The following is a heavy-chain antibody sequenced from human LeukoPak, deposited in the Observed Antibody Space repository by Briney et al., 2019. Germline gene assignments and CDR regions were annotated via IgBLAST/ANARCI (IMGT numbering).Heavy chain of an antibody. Sequence: GGSLRLSCAVSGFTVSGNYMSWVRQAPGKGLEWVSLIYSGGTTYYADSVKGRFTISRDNAKNSLYLQMNSLRAEDTAVYYCARTPYCGGDCYSVFGWFDPWGQGTLVTVSS. CDR2: IYSGGTT. D-gene: IGHD2-21*02. CDR3: ARTPYCGGDCYSVFGWFDP. CDR1: GFTVSGNY. V-gene: IGHV3-53*01. J-gene: IGHJ5*02.